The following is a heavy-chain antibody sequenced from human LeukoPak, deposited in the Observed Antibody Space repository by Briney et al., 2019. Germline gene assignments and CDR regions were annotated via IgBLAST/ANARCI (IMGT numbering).Heavy chain of an antibody. D-gene: IGHD3-10*01. J-gene: IGHJ3*02. CDR2: IYHSGST. CDR3: ARRAKSRAFDI. Sequence: NSSETLSLTCAVYGGSFSGYYWGWIRQPPGKGLEWIGSIYHSGSTYYNPSLKSRVTISVDTSKNQLSLTLRSVTAADAALYFCARRAKSRAFDIWGQGTMVTVS. V-gene: IGHV4-34*01. CDR1: GGSFSGYY.